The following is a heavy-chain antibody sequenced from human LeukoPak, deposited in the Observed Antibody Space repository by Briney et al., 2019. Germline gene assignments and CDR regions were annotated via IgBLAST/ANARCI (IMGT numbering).Heavy chain of an antibody. CDR2: IIPIFTTA. J-gene: IGHJ4*02. D-gene: IGHD5-18*01. CDR1: GGTFSSYA. V-gene: IGHV1-69*13. CDR3: ARDLVVGGYNYDPVGD. Sequence: ASVKVSCKASGGTFSSYATSWVRQAPGQGLEWMGGIIPIFTTANYAPKFQGRATITADESTSTAYMELSSLRSEDTAVYYCARDLVVGGYNYDPVGDWGQGTLVTVSS.